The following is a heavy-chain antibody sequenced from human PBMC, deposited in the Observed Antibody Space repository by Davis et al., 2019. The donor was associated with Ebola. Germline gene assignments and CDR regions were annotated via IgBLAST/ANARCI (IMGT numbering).Heavy chain of an antibody. J-gene: IGHJ4*02. CDR1: GFIFSTYS. Sequence: GESLKISCAASGFIFSTYSMNWVRQPPGKGLEWVSPISSSSYYLYYAHSVRGRFTISRDNAKSSLYMQMNSLRAEDTAVYYCARDSGIFGDYYFDSWGQGTLVTVSS. CDR3: ARDSGIFGDYYFDS. D-gene: IGHD3-10*01. CDR2: ISSSSYYL. V-gene: IGHV3-21*01.